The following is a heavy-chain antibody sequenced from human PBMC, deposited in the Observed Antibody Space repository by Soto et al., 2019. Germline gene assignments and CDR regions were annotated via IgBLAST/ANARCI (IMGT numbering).Heavy chain of an antibody. D-gene: IGHD3-10*01. Sequence: PGGSLRLSCAASGFTFSSFAMSWVRQAPGKGLDWVSAISGSGGSTYSADSVKGRFTISRDNSKNTLYLQMSSLRAEDTAVSYFWRGCSGEKRPPQAFRARGSVDP. CDR3: WRGCSGEKRPPQAFRARGSVDP. CDR1: GFTFSSFA. CDR2: ISGSGGST. V-gene: IGHV3-23*01. J-gene: IGHJ5*02.